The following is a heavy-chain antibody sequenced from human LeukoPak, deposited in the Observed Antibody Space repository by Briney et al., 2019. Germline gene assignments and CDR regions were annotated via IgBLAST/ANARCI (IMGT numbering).Heavy chain of an antibody. CDR2: INPNSGGT. CDR1: GYTFTGYY. V-gene: IGHV1-2*02. Sequence: AASVKVSCKASGYTFTGYYMHWVRQAPGQGLEWMGWINPNSGGTNFAQKFQGRVTLTSDTSIRTAYMELSRLRSDDTAMYYCTRSPGDIALSLAATDWFDPWGQGTLVTVSP. J-gene: IGHJ5*02. CDR3: TRSPGDIALSLAATDWFDP. D-gene: IGHD2-15*01.